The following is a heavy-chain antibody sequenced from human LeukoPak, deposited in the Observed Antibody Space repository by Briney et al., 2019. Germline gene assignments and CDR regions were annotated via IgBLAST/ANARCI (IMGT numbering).Heavy chain of an antibody. CDR2: ISSSSSYI. Sequence: PGGSLRLSCAASGFTFSSYAMNWVRQAPGKGLEWVSSISSSSSYIYYADSVKGRFTISRDNAKNSLYLQMNSLRAEDTAVYYCASSGRAQLAGYYYYYMDVWGKGTTVTVSS. D-gene: IGHD6-6*01. J-gene: IGHJ6*03. CDR3: ASSGRAQLAGYYYYYMDV. CDR1: GFTFSSYA. V-gene: IGHV3-21*01.